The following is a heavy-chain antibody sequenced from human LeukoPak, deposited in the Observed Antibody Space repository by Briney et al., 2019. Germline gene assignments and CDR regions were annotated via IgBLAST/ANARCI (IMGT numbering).Heavy chain of an antibody. CDR2: ISYDGSNK. V-gene: IGHV3-30*18. Sequence: PGGSLRLSRAASGFTFSSYGMHWVRQAPGKGLEWVAVISYDGSNKYYADSVEGRFTISRDNSKNTLYLQMNSLRAEDTAVYYCAKEELGIAAAGPFDYWGQGTLVTVSS. J-gene: IGHJ4*02. CDR3: AKEELGIAAAGPFDY. CDR1: GFTFSSYG. D-gene: IGHD6-13*01.